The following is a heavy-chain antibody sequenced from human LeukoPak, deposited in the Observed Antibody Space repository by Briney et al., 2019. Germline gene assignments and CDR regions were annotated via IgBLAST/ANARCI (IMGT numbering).Heavy chain of an antibody. D-gene: IGHD5-24*01. J-gene: IGHJ4*02. CDR3: AREERRYGYSLFDY. CDR2: IYYSGST. Sequence: SETLSLTCTVSGGSISTYSWSWIRQPAGKGLEWIGYIYYSGSTNYNPSLKSRVTISIDTSKNQFSLKLTSVTAADTAVYYCAREERRYGYSLFDYWGQGTLVTVSS. CDR1: GGSISTYS. V-gene: IGHV4-59*01.